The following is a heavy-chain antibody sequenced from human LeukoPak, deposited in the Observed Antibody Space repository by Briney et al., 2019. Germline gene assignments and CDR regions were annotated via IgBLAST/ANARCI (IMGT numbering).Heavy chain of an antibody. Sequence: SETLSLTCTVSGGSISSYYWSWIRQPPGKGLGWIGYIYYSGSTNYNPSLKSRVTISVDTSKNQFSLKLSSVTAADTAVYYCARQLSPHTRFDYWGQGTLVTVSS. V-gene: IGHV4-59*01. CDR1: GGSISSYY. CDR3: ARQLSPHTRFDY. CDR2: IYYSGST. D-gene: IGHD5-18*01. J-gene: IGHJ4*02.